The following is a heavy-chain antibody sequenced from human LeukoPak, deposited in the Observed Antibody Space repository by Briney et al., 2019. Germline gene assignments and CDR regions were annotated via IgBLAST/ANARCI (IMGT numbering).Heavy chain of an antibody. CDR2: IYYSGST. D-gene: IGHD3-22*01. J-gene: IGHJ3*02. CDR3: ATDSWSRDAFDI. V-gene: IGHV4-39*07. CDR1: GGSIGSSSYY. Sequence: SETLSLTCTVSGGSIGSSSYYWGWIRQPPGKGLEWIGSIYYSGSTYYNPSLKSRVTISIDTSKNQFSLKLSSVTAADTAVYYCATDSWSRDAFDIWGQGTMVTVSS.